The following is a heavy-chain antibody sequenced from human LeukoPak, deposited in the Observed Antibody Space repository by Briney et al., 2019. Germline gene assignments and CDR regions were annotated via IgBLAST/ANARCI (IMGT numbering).Heavy chain of an antibody. Sequence: GGSLRLSCAASGFTFSSYGMSWVRQAPGKGLEWVSAISGSGGSTYYADSVKGRFTISRDNSRNTVYLQMNSLRAEDTAVYYCAKGPIKYTNSSDYFDYWGQGTLVTVSS. D-gene: IGHD6-6*01. J-gene: IGHJ4*02. CDR3: AKGPIKYTNSSDYFDY. CDR1: GFTFSSYG. V-gene: IGHV3-23*01. CDR2: ISGSGGST.